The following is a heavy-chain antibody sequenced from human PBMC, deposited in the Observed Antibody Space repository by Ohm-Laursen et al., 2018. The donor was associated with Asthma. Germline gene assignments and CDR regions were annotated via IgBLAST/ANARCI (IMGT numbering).Heavy chain of an antibody. D-gene: IGHD3-22*01. CDR1: GYTFTSYD. CDR3: ARGGYYDSSGYYEPFDY. Sequence: ASVKVSCKASGYTFTSYDINWVRQATGQGLEWMGWMNPNSGNTGYAQKFQGRVTMTRNTSISTAYVELSSLRSEDTAVYYCARGGYYDSSGYYEPFDYWGQGTLVTVSS. J-gene: IGHJ4*02. CDR2: MNPNSGNT. V-gene: IGHV1-8*01.